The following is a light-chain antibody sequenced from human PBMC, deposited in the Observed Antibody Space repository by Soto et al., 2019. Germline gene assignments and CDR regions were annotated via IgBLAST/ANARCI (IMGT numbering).Light chain of an antibody. CDR1: QTVTSNY. Sequence: EIMLTQSPGTLSLSPGERVTLSCRASQTVTSNYLAWYQQRPGQVPRLLIYGASSRATGVPERFSGGGSGTDFTLTISRLEPEDCAFYFCQQYGNTPWTFGQGATVEIK. CDR3: QQYGNTPWT. V-gene: IGKV3-20*01. J-gene: IGKJ1*01. CDR2: GAS.